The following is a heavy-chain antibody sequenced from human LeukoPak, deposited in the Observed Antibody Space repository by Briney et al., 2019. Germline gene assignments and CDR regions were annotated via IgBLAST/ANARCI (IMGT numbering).Heavy chain of an antibody. CDR3: ARCPYDSTGYYSVPSHLDY. J-gene: IGHJ4*02. V-gene: IGHV3-7*01. CDR1: GFTFSTYW. CDR2: IKQDGSAK. D-gene: IGHD3-22*01. Sequence: GGSLRLSCAASGFTFSTYWMTWVRQAPGKGREWVANIKQDGSAKYYVDSLRGRFSISRDNVENSLFLQMHSLSAEDTAVYYCARCPYDSTGYYSVPSHLDYWGQGTLVTVSS.